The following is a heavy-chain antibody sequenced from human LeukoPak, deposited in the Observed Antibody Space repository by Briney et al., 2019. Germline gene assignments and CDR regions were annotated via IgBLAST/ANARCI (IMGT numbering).Heavy chain of an antibody. D-gene: IGHD3-16*02. J-gene: IGHJ4*02. CDR3: ARAFQSLGGLSLPDY. Sequence: ASVKASCKASGYTFTNYAMNWVRQAPGQGLEWMGWIHPSTGNPTYAQGFTGRFVFSLDTSVSTTYLQISSLKAEDTAVYYCARAFQSLGGLSLPDYWGQGTLVTVSS. V-gene: IGHV7-4-1*02. CDR2: IHPSTGNP. CDR1: GYTFTNYA.